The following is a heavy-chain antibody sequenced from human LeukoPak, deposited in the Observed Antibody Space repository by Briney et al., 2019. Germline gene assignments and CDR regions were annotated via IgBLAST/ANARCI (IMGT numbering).Heavy chain of an antibody. CDR1: GFTFDDYA. Sequence: LAGGSLRLSCAASGFTFDDYAMHWVRQAPGKGLEWVSLISGDGGSTYYADSVKGRFTISRDNAKNSLYLQMNSLRAEDMALYYCAKDLHYGSGSFDAFDIWGQGTMVTVSS. J-gene: IGHJ3*02. D-gene: IGHD3-10*01. V-gene: IGHV3-43*02. CDR2: ISGDGGST. CDR3: AKDLHYGSGSFDAFDI.